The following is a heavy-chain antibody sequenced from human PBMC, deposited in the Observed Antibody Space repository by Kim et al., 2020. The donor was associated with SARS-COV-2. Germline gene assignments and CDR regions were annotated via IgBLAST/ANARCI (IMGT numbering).Heavy chain of an antibody. D-gene: IGHD6-19*01. CDR2: ISSSGSTI. CDR3: AREFRGAVAGTSGAFDI. J-gene: IGHJ3*02. Sequence: GGSLRLSCAASGFTFSSYEMNWVRQAPGKGLEWVSYISSSGSTIYYADSVKGRFTISRDNAKNSLYLQMNSLRAEDTAVYYCAREFRGAVAGTSGAFDIWGQGTMVTVSS. V-gene: IGHV3-48*03. CDR1: GFTFSSYE.